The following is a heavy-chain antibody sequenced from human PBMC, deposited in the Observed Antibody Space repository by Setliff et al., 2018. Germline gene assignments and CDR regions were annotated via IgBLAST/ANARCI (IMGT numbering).Heavy chain of an antibody. CDR1: GYTFTSYD. V-gene: IGHV1-8*02. D-gene: IGHD2-8*01. CDR2: MNPNSGNT. Sequence: ASVKVSCKASGYTFTSYDINWVRQATGQGLEWMGWMNPNSGNTGYAQKFQGRVTMTRDTSTSTVYLELSSLRSEDTAVYYCARGLIVLPGPSGDMGYFDYWGQGTLVTVSS. CDR3: ARGLIVLPGPSGDMGYFDY. J-gene: IGHJ4*02.